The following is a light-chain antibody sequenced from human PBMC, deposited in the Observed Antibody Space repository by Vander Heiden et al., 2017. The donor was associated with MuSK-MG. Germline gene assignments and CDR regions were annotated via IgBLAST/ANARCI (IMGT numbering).Light chain of an antibody. V-gene: IGKV1-5*03. Sequence: DIQMTQSPSTLPASVGDRVTITCRASQSISSWLAWYQQKPGKAPKLLIYKASSLESGVPSRFSGSGSGTEFTLTISSLQPDDFATYYCQQYKSYPWTFGQGTKVEIK. J-gene: IGKJ1*01. CDR2: KAS. CDR3: QQYKSYPWT. CDR1: QSISSW.